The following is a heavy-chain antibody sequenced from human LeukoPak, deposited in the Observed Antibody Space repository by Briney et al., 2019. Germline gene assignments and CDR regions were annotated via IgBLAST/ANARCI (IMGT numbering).Heavy chain of an antibody. D-gene: IGHD3-22*01. CDR3: ARSDSGYYDGYYYYYGMDV. V-gene: IGHV4-39*07. J-gene: IGHJ6*02. CDR2: IYYSGST. Sequence: PSETLSLTCTVSGGSISSSSYYWSWIRQPPGKGLEWIGSIYYSGSTYYNPSLKSRVTISVDTSKNQFSLKLSSVTAADTAVYYCARSDSGYYDGYYYYYGMDVWGQGTTVIVSS. CDR1: GGSISSSSYY.